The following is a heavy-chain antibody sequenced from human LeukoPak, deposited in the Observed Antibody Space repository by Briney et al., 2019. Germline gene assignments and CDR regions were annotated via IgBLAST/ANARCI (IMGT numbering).Heavy chain of an antibody. CDR3: ARGTVGITDYGDLIH. CDR1: GGTFSSYA. V-gene: IGHV1-69*04. CDR2: IIPILGIA. D-gene: IGHD4-17*01. Sequence: SVIVSSKASGGTFSSYAISLGRPAPRQVLGWVGRIIPILGIANYAQKFQGRVTITADKSTSTAYMELSSLRSEDTAVYYCARGTVGITDYGDLIHWGQGTLVTVSS. J-gene: IGHJ4*02.